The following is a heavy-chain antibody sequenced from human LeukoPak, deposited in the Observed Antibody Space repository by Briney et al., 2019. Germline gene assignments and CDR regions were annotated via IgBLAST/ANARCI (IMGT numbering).Heavy chain of an antibody. V-gene: IGHV1-18*01. Sequence: ASVKVSCKGAGYTFTSYIISWVRQAPGQGLEWMGWINAYNGNTDYAQRVQGRVTMTTDTSTSTAYMELRSLRSDDTAVYYCARDRHIAAAVYYYYMDVWGKGTPVTVSS. CDR3: ARDRHIAAAVYYYYMDV. D-gene: IGHD6-13*01. CDR1: GYTFTSYI. CDR2: INAYNGNT. J-gene: IGHJ6*03.